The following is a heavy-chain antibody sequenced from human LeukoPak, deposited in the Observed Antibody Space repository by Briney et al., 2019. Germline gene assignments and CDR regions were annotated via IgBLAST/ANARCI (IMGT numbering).Heavy chain of an antibody. V-gene: IGHV1-18*01. CDR3: ARLYNGILRYFDWLLREKYFDY. CDR1: GYTFTSYG. Sequence: GASVKVSCKASGYTFTSYGISWVRQAPGQGLEWMGWISAYNGNTNYAQKLQGRVTMTTDTSTSTAYMELRSLRSDDTAVYYCARLYNGILRYFDWLLREKYFDYWGQGTLVTVSS. J-gene: IGHJ4*02. D-gene: IGHD3-9*01. CDR2: ISAYNGNT.